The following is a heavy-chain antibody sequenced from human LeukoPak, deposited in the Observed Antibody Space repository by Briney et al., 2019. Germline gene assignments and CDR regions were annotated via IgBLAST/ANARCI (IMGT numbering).Heavy chain of an antibody. CDR2: IIPISGTA. Sequence: GASVKVSCKASGGTFSSYAISWVRQAPGQGLEWMGGIIPISGTANYAQKFQGRVTITTDESTSTAYMELSSLRSEDTAVYYCASNSITIFGVVIIPYYYYYMDVWGKGTTVTVSS. J-gene: IGHJ6*03. CDR3: ASNSITIFGVVIIPYYYYYMDV. CDR1: GGTFSSYA. V-gene: IGHV1-69*05. D-gene: IGHD3-3*01.